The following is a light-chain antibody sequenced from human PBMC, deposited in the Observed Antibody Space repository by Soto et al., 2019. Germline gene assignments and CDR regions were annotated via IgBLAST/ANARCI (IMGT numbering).Light chain of an antibody. CDR1: QSVSNN. CDR3: QQYNNLPYT. J-gene: IGKJ2*01. Sequence: EIVMTQSPATLSVSPGERATLSCRASQSVSNNLAWYQQKPGQAPRLLIYGASTRATGIPARFSGSGSGTDFTLTISSLQSEDFAVYYCQQYNNLPYTFGQGTKVEIK. V-gene: IGKV3-15*01. CDR2: GAS.